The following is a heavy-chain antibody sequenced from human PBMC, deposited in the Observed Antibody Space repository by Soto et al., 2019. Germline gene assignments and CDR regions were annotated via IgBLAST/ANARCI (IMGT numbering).Heavy chain of an antibody. CDR2: IKQDGSEK. CDR1: GFTFGKYW. J-gene: IGHJ6*02. CDR3: ARPPNGAFLHRGVDV. V-gene: IGHV3-7*03. Sequence: EVQLVESGGGLVQPGGSLRLSCVGSGFTFGKYWMDWLRQTPGKGLEWVANIKQDGSEKFYVDSVRGRFTISRDNAKNSVYLEMNRLRVEDTAIYFCARPPNGAFLHRGVDVWGQGTTVIVSS. D-gene: IGHD2-8*01.